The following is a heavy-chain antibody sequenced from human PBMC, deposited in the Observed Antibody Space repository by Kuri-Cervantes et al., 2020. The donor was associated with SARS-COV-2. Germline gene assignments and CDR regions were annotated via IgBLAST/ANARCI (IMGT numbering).Heavy chain of an antibody. V-gene: IGHV1-2*02. CDR1: GYTFTGYY. J-gene: IGHJ4*02. CDR3: ASDLRWAAVGKATSVDN. D-gene: IGHD6-13*01. CDR2: INPNSGGT. Sequence: ASVKVSCKASGYTFTGYYMHWVRQAPGQGLEWMGWINPNSGGTNYAQKFQGRVTMTRDTSISTAYMGQSRLRSDDTAGDYCASDLRWAAVGKATSVDNWGQGTLVTVSS.